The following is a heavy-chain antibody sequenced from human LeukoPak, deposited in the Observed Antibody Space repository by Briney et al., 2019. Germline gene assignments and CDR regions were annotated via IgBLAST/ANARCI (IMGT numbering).Heavy chain of an antibody. CDR2: IYTSGST. Sequence: SETLSLTCTVSGGSISSGSYYWSWIRQPAGKGLEWIGRIYTSGSTNYNPSLKSRVTISVDTSKNQFSLKLSSVTAADTAVYYCARNPDFDYWGQGTLVTVSS. J-gene: IGHJ4*02. CDR3: ARNPDFDY. V-gene: IGHV4-61*02. CDR1: GGSISSGSYY.